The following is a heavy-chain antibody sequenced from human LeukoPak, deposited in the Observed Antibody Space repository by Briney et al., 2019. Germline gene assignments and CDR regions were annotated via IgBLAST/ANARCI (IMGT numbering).Heavy chain of an antibody. D-gene: IGHD1-26*01. J-gene: IGHJ5*01. Sequence: SETLSLTCAVSGGSTTVSSYYWGWIRQPPGKGLEWIGSIYYSGNTYYNPFLKSRITISIDTSKHQFSLNLSSVTAANTAIYFCARGLLYSGSFARNWFDSWGQGTLVTVSS. V-gene: IGHV4-39*01. CDR3: ARGLLYSGSFARNWFDS. CDR2: IYYSGNT. CDR1: GGSTTVSSYY.